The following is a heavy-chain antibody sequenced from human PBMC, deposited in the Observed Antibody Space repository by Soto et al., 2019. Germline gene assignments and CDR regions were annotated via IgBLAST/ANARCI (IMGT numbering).Heavy chain of an antibody. D-gene: IGHD5-18*01. CDR2: ISYDGSNK. Sequence: GGSLRLSCAASGFTLSSYAMHWVRQAPGKGLERVAVISYDGSNKYYADSVKGRFTISRDNSKNTLYLQMHSLRAEDTAVYYCARGGYSYDYYDGMDVWGQG. V-gene: IGHV3-30-3*01. CDR1: GFTLSSYA. J-gene: IGHJ6*02. CDR3: ARGGYSYDYYDGMDV.